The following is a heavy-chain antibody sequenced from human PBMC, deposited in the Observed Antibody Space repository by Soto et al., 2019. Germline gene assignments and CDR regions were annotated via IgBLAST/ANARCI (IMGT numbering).Heavy chain of an antibody. CDR1: GGSISSYY. Sequence: QVQLQESGPGLVKPSETLSLTCTVSGGSISSYYWSWIRQPAGKGLEWIGRIYTSGSTNYNPSLTSRVTMSVDTSKNQFSLKLSSVTAADTAVYYCASTLIAAAGTIHWFDPWGQGTLVTVSS. CDR2: IYTSGST. V-gene: IGHV4-4*07. J-gene: IGHJ5*02. CDR3: ASTLIAAAGTIHWFDP. D-gene: IGHD6-13*01.